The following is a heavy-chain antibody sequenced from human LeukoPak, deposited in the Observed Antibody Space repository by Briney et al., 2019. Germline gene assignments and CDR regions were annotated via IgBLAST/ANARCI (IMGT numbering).Heavy chain of an antibody. CDR1: GFTFGVYY. V-gene: IGHV3-11*04. J-gene: IGHJ4*02. CDR3: ARRMDDYGDFPDDY. CDR2: ISSSGSTI. Sequence: GGSLRLSCAASGFTFGVYYMSWIRQAPGKGLEWVSYISSSGSTIYYADSVKGRFTISRDNAKNSLYLQMNSLRAEDTAVYYCARRMDDYGDFPDDYWGQGTLVTVSS. D-gene: IGHD4-17*01.